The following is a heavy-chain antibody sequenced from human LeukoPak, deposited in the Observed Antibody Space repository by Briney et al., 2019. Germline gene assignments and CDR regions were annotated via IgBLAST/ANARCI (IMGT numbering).Heavy chain of an antibody. V-gene: IGHV4-34*01. D-gene: IGHD3-9*01. J-gene: IGHJ6*03. CDR2: INHSGST. CDR3: ARAFWLSRYYYYYYMDV. CDR1: GGSFSGYY. Sequence: SETLSLTCAVYGGSFSGYYWSWIRQPPGKGLEWIGEINHSGSTNYNPSLKSRVTISVDTSKNQFSLKLSSVTAADTAVYYCARAFWLSRYYYYYYMDVWGKGTTVTVSS.